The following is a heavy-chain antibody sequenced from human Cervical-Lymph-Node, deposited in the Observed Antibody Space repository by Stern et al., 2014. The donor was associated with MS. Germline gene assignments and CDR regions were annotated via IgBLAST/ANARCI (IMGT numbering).Heavy chain of an antibody. J-gene: IGHJ6*02. Sequence: DQLVESGAEVKKPGASVKVSCKASGYTFTGYYMHWVRQAPGQGLEWMGWINPNSGGTNYAQKFQGWVTMTRDTSISTAYMELSRLRSDDTAVYYWAREKAGSYYGMDVWGQGTTVTVSS. D-gene: IGHD1-26*01. CDR3: AREKAGSYYGMDV. V-gene: IGHV1-2*04. CDR2: INPNSGGT. CDR1: GYTFTGYY.